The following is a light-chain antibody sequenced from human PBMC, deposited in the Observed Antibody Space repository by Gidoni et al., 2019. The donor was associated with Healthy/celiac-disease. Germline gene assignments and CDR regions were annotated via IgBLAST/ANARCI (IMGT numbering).Light chain of an antibody. CDR2: GNS. V-gene: IGLV1-40*01. CDR3: QSYDSSLSGSNVV. CDR1: SSNIGAGYD. Sequence: QSVLPQPPSVSGAPGQRVTISCTGSSSNIGAGYDVHWYQQLPGTAPKLLIYGNSNRPSGVPDRCSGSKSGTSASLAITGLQAEDEADYYCQSYDSSLSGSNVVFGGGTKLTVL. J-gene: IGLJ2*01.